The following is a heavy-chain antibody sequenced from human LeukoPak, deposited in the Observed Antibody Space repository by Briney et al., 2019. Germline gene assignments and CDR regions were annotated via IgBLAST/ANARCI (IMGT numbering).Heavy chain of an antibody. CDR2: IGAAGDT. J-gene: IGHJ6*02. CDR1: GFTFSSYD. CDR3: ARDLRAYGMDI. D-gene: IGHD4-17*01. Sequence: GGSLRLSCAASGFTFSSYDMHWVRQATGKGLEWVPSIGAAGDTYYAGSVKGRFTISRENAKNSLYLQMNSLRAGDTAVYYCARDLRAYGMDIWGQGTTVTVSS. V-gene: IGHV3-13*01.